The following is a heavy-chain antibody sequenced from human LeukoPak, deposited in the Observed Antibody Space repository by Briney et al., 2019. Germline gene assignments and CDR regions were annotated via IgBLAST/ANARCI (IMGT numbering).Heavy chain of an antibody. CDR3: AKVRGGDFWSGYEEGFDY. CDR2: IRYDGSNK. D-gene: IGHD3-3*01. Sequence: GGSLRLSCAASGFTFSSYGMHWVRQAPGKGLEWVAFIRYDGSNKYYADSVKGRFTISRDNSKNTLYLQMNSLRAEDTAVYYCAKVRGGDFWSGYEEGFDYWGQGTLVTVSS. V-gene: IGHV3-30*02. CDR1: GFTFSSYG. J-gene: IGHJ4*02.